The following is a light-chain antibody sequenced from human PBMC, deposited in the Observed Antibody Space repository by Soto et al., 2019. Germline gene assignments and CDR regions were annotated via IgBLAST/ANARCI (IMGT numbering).Light chain of an antibody. CDR3: QQYKNYPRT. Sequence: DIQMTHSPSTLSTSVGDSATITCRASQNIDRWLAWYQQKPGKAPKVLIYEASSLEGGVPSRFSGSGSGTEFTLTVSGLQAEDFATYWCQQYKNYPRTFGQGTKVDIK. J-gene: IGKJ1*01. V-gene: IGKV1-5*01. CDR1: QNIDRW. CDR2: EAS.